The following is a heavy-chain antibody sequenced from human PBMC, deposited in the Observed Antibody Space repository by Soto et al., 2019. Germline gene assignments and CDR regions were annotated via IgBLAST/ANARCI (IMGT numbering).Heavy chain of an antibody. Sequence: WETLSLTCTVSGGSISSYYWSWIRQPPGKGLEWIGYIYYSGSTNYHPSLKSRATISVDTSKNQFSLKLSSVTAADTAVYYCARATVTTAGFDYWGQGTLVTVSS. V-gene: IGHV4-59*01. D-gene: IGHD4-17*01. CDR3: ARATVTTAGFDY. J-gene: IGHJ4*02. CDR2: IYYSGST. CDR1: GGSISSYY.